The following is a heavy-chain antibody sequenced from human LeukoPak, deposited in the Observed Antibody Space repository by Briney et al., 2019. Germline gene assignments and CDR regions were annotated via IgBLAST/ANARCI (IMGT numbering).Heavy chain of an antibody. Sequence: GGSLRPSCAASGFRFTSYWMTWVRQAPGKRLEWVGNIGQDGSVKNYADSVRGRFTISRDNSTNTLYLQMNSLTAEDTAVYYCAKGGLTGEYFELWGRRTLVTVSS. CDR3: AKGGLTGEYFEL. J-gene: IGHJ2*01. V-gene: IGHV3-7*01. CDR2: IGQDGSVK. D-gene: IGHD7-27*01. CDR1: GFRFTSYW.